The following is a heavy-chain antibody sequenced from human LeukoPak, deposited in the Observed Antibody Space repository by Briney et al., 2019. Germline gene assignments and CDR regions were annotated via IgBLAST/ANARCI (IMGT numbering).Heavy chain of an antibody. Sequence: GGSLRLSCAASGFTFSSYAMSWGRQAPGKGLEWVSAISGSGGSTYYADSVKGRFTISRDNSKNTLYLQMNSLRAEDTAVYYCAKGHAYCGGDCYPGGAFDIWGQGTMVTVSS. CDR2: ISGSGGST. CDR3: AKGHAYCGGDCYPGGAFDI. V-gene: IGHV3-23*01. CDR1: GFTFSSYA. D-gene: IGHD2-21*02. J-gene: IGHJ3*02.